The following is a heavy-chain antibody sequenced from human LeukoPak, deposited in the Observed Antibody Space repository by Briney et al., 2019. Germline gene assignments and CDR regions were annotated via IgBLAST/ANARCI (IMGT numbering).Heavy chain of an antibody. V-gene: IGHV1-18*01. D-gene: IGHD6-13*01. CDR3: ARYSSSWYLYDY. CDR2: IAYNGNT. CDR1: GYSFTTYG. J-gene: IGHJ4*01. Sequence: ASVKVSCKASGYSFTTYGCSWMRQAPGQGREWMGIIAYNGNTYYAENLQGRVTMTTDSSTNTAYMELRNLRSDDTAVYYCARYSSSWYLYDYWGQGTLVTVSS.